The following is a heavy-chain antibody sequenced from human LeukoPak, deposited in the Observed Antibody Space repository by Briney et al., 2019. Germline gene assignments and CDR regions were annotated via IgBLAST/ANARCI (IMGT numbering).Heavy chain of an antibody. CDR3: ARDGFDILTGSTERFDP. D-gene: IGHD3-9*01. CDR1: GDSITSGIYY. J-gene: IGHJ5*02. Sequence: SETLSLTCSVSGDSITSGIYYWTWIRQHPGKGLEWIGYIYHTGSTYFNPSLQSRLTISLDTSKNQFSLKQTSVSAADTDIYYCARDGFDILTGSTERFDPWGQGTLVTVSS. V-gene: IGHV4-31*03. CDR2: IYHTGST.